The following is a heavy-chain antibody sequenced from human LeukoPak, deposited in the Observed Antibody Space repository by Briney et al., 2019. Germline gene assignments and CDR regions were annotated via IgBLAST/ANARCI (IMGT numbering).Heavy chain of an antibody. V-gene: IGHV1-2*02. D-gene: IGHD3-10*01. J-gene: IGHJ5*01. CDR1: GYTFTDFY. Sequence: ASVKVSCKASGYTFTDFYIYWVRQAPGQGREWMAWIILKVGDTNYTQKFQGRVTMTRDTSLSTAYMDLSSLRSDDTAVYYCARDTIQVRGVQVNWFDSWGQGTLVIVSA. CDR3: ARDTIQVRGVQVNWFDS. CDR2: IILKVGDT.